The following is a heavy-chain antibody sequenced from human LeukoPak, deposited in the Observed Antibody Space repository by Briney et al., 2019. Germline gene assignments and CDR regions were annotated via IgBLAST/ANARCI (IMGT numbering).Heavy chain of an antibody. CDR2: IYYSGST. CDR3: ARSFSSMAPDY. CDR1: GGSISSGGYS. Sequence: SETLSLTCAVSGGSISSGGYSWSWIRQHPGKGLEWIGYIYYSGSTYYNPSLKSRVTISVDTSKNQFSLKLSSVTAADTAVYYCARSFSSMAPDYWGQGTLVTVSS. J-gene: IGHJ4*02. V-gene: IGHV4-31*11. D-gene: IGHD2/OR15-2a*01.